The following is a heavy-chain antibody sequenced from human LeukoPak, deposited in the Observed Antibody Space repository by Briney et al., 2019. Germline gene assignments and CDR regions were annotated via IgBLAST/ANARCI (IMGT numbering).Heavy chain of an antibody. CDR3: AKDLLYGGNSNYYYGMDV. D-gene: IGHD4-23*01. J-gene: IGHJ6*02. CDR1: GFSSYG. Sequence: GGSLRLSCAASGFSSYGMHWVRQAPGKGLEWVAFIRYDGSNKYYADSVKGRFTISRDNSKNTLYLQMNSLRAEDTAVYYCAKDLLYGGNSNYYYGMDVWGQGTTVTVSS. CDR2: IRYDGSNK. V-gene: IGHV3-30*02.